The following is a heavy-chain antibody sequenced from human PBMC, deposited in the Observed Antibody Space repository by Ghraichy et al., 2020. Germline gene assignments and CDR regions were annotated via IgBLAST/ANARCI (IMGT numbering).Heavy chain of an antibody. Sequence: SETLSLTCTVSGGSISSSSYYWGWIRQPPGKGLEWIGSIYYSGSTYYNPSLKSRVTISVDTSKNQFSLKLSSVTAADTAVYYCARHEHGSGSNVDYWGQGTLVTVSS. J-gene: IGHJ4*02. V-gene: IGHV4-39*01. D-gene: IGHD3-10*01. CDR2: IYYSGST. CDR3: ARHEHGSGSNVDY. CDR1: GGSISSSSYY.